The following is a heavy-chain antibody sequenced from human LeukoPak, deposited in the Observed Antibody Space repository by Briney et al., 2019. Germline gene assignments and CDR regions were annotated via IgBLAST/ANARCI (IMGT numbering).Heavy chain of an antibody. D-gene: IGHD6-13*01. J-gene: IGHJ4*02. CDR1: GYTFTSYY. Sequence: GASVKVSCKASGYTFTSYYMHWVRQAPGQGLEWMGIINPSGGSTSYAQKFQGRVTMTRDTSTSTVYMELSSLRSEDTAVYYCARDKFRGIAAAGYFDYWGQGTLVTVSS. V-gene: IGHV1-46*01. CDR2: INPSGGST. CDR3: ARDKFRGIAAAGYFDY.